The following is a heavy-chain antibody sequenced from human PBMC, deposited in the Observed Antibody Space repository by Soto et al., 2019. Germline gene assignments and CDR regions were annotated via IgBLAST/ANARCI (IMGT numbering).Heavy chain of an antibody. Sequence: QITLKESGPPLVKPTQTLTLTCTFSGFSLSTSGVGVGWIRQPPGKALEWLAFIYWDDDKRYSPSLKSRLTITKDTSKNQVVLTMTNMDPVDTATYYCAHVYGGYDNFDYWGQGTLVTVSS. CDR3: AHVYGGYDNFDY. V-gene: IGHV2-5*02. J-gene: IGHJ4*02. CDR2: IYWDDDK. CDR1: GFSLSTSGVG. D-gene: IGHD5-12*01.